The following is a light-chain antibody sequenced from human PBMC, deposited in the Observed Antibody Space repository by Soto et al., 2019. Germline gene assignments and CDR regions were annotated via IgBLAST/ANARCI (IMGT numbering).Light chain of an antibody. CDR3: SSWTRRNTIL. J-gene: IGLJ7*01. CDR1: SRDVGAYIY. CDR2: EVT. V-gene: IGLV2-14*01. Sequence: QSALTQPASVSGSPGQSITISCTGTSRDVGAYIYVSWYQQHPGKAPKLIIFEVTNRPSGVSIRFSGSKSGNTASLTISGLQVEDEGDYYCSSWTRRNTILFGGGTQLPSS.